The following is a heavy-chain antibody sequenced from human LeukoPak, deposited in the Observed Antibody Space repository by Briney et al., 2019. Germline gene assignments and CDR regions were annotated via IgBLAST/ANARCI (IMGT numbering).Heavy chain of an antibody. Sequence: SETLSLTCIVSGGSISSTSYYWGWIRQSPGKGLEWIGSFYYSGSIFDNRSLRSRVTISIDMSKNQFLLKLTSVTAADTAVYYCARDQRGPYSSSWYGVYYYGMDVWGQGTTVTVSS. CDR1: GGSISSTSYY. D-gene: IGHD6-13*01. CDR2: FYYSGSI. V-gene: IGHV4-39*07. J-gene: IGHJ6*02. CDR3: ARDQRGPYSSSWYGVYYYGMDV.